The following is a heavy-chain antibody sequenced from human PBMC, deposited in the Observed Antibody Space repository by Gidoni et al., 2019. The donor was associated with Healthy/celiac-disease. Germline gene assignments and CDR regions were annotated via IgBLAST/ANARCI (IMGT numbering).Heavy chain of an antibody. CDR1: GGTFSSSA. CDR3: ARDSDSSGWYGMDV. Sequence: QLQLVQSGAAVQTPGSSVTFSCKASGGTFSSSAISWVRQAPGQGLEWMGGIIPIFGTANYAQKLQGRVKITADESTSTAYVELSSLRSEDTAVYYCARDSDSSGWYGMDVWGQGTTVTVSS. V-gene: IGHV1-69*01. CDR2: IIPIFGTA. J-gene: IGHJ6*02. D-gene: IGHD6-19*01.